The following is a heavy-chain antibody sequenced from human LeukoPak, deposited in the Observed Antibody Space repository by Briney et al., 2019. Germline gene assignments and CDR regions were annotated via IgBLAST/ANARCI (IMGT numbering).Heavy chain of an antibody. CDR1: GFPFSSYA. J-gene: IGHJ4*02. CDR2: IGWNSGNI. CDR3: AKKGQFSTTNYYFDY. Sequence: GGSLRLSCAASGFPFSSYAMNWVRQAPGKGLEWVSGIGWNSGNIGYADSVKGRFTISRDNSKNTLFLQMNSLRAEDTAIYYCAKKGQFSTTNYYFDYWGQGTLVTVSS. V-gene: IGHV3-9*01. D-gene: IGHD1-1*01.